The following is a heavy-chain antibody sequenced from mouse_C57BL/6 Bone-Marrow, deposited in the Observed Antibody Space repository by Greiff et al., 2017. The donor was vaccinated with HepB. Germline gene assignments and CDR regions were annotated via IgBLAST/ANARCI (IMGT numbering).Heavy chain of an antibody. CDR2: IDTNSGGT. CDR3: ARKRYDYDYAMDY. CDR1: GYTFTSYW. D-gene: IGHD2-4*01. J-gene: IGHJ4*01. Sequence: VQLQQPGAELVKPGASVKLSCKASGYTFTSYWMHWVKQRPGRGLEWIGRIDTNSGGTTYNEKFKSKATLTVDKPSSTAYMQLSSLTSEDSAVYYCARKRYDYDYAMDYWGQGTSVTVSS. V-gene: IGHV1-72*01.